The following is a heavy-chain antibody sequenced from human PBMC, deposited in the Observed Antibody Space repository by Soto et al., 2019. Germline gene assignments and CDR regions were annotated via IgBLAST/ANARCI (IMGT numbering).Heavy chain of an antibody. CDR2: ITTDKGKT. V-gene: IGHV1-18*01. Sequence: QVQLVQSGPEVKKPGASVKVSCKTSGYIFTSYGISWVRQAPGQGLEWMGWITTDKGKTTYAQKFQGRVTMTTDTSTSTAYMEMRSLRSDDTAVYYCATRSPAFDYWGQGTLVTDSS. CDR3: ATRSPAFDY. CDR1: GYIFTSYG. J-gene: IGHJ4*02.